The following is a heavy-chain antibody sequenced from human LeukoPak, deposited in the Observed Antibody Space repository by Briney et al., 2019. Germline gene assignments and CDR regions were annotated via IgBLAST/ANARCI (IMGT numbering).Heavy chain of an antibody. V-gene: IGHV3-23*01. CDR3: AKAVTMVRGVIGSGYYMGV. Sequence: GGSLRLSCAASGFTFSSYGMSWVRQAPGKGLEWVAAISGSGGSTYYADSVKGRFTISRDNSKNTLYLQMNSLRAEDTAVYYCAKAVTMVRGVIGSGYYMGVWGKGTTVTISS. CDR2: ISGSGGST. D-gene: IGHD3-10*01. CDR1: GFTFSSYG. J-gene: IGHJ6*03.